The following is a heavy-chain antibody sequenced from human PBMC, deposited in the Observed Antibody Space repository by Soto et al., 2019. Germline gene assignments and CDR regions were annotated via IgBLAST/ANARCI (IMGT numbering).Heavy chain of an antibody. V-gene: IGHV4-34*01. CDR3: ARHIVVVVAATRWEWFDP. D-gene: IGHD2-15*01. CDR2: INHSGST. J-gene: IGHJ5*02. CDR1: CGSVSGYY. Sequence: SETLALTSSFYCGSVSGYYWSFICHPPGKGLEWIGEINHSGSTNYNPSLKSRVTISVDTSKNQFSLKLSSVTAADTAVYYCARHIVVVVAATRWEWFDPWGQGTLVTSPQ.